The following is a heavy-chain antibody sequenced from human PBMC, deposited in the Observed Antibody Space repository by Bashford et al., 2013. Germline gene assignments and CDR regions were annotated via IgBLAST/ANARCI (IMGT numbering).Heavy chain of an antibody. Sequence: SSETLSLTCAVSGYSISSGYYWGWIRQPPGKGLEWIGSIYHSGSTYYNPSLKSRVTISVDTSKNQFSLKLSSVTAADTAVYYCARDAGHFEVDFWGQGILVTVSS. CDR2: IYHSGST. CDR3: ARDAGHFEVDF. J-gene: IGHJ4*02. CDR1: GYSISSGYY. D-gene: IGHD2/OR15-2a*01. V-gene: IGHV4-38-2*02.